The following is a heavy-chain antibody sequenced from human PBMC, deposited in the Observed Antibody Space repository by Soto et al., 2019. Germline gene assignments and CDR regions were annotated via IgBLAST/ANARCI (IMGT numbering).Heavy chain of an antibody. CDR2: IYYSGST. D-gene: IGHD5-18*01. CDR3: ARVSHTANFVGAFDI. V-gene: IGHV4-59*01. Sequence: SETLSLTCTVSGGSISSYYWSWIRQPPGKGLEWIGYIYYSGSTNYNPSLKSRVTISVDTSKNQFSLKLSSVTAADTAVYYCARVSHTANFVGAFDIWGQGTMVTVSS. CDR1: GGSISSYY. J-gene: IGHJ3*02.